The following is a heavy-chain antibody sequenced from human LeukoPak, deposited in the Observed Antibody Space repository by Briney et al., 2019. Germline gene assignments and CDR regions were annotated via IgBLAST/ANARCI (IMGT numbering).Heavy chain of an antibody. Sequence: PGGSLRLSCAASGFTFSSDGMHWVRQAPGKGLEWVAVISYDGSNKYYADSVKGRFTISRDNSKNTLYLQMNSLRAEDTAVYYCAKSEGAYYFDNWGQGTLVTVSS. CDR3: AKSEGAYYFDN. CDR2: ISYDGSNK. J-gene: IGHJ4*02. D-gene: IGHD3-16*01. V-gene: IGHV3-30*18. CDR1: GFTFSSDG.